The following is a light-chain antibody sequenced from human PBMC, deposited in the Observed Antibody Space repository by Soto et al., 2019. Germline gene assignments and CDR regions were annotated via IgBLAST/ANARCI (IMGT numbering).Light chain of an antibody. J-gene: IGKJ2*01. V-gene: IGKV3-11*01. CDR3: QQRSNWPRT. CDR1: QSVSSY. CDR2: DAS. Sequence: EIVLTQSPATLSLSPGERATLSCRASQSVSSYLAWYQQKPGQAPRLLIYDASNRATGIPARFRGSGSGTDFTLTISSLEPEDFAVYYGQQRSNWPRTFGQGTKLEIK.